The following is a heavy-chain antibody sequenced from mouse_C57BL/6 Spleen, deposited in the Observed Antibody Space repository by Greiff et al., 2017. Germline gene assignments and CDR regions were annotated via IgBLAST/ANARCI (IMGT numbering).Heavy chain of an antibody. J-gene: IGHJ2*01. D-gene: IGHD2-3*01. Sequence: EVKLMESGGGLVKPGGSLTLSCAASGFTFSDYGMHWVRQAPEKGLEWVAYISSGSSTIYYADTVKGRFTISRDNAKNTLFLQMTSLRAEDTAMYYCARDYDERCYFDYGGQGTTLTVSS. CDR2: ISSGSSTI. CDR1: GFTFSDYG. CDR3: ARDYDERCYFDY. V-gene: IGHV5-17*01.